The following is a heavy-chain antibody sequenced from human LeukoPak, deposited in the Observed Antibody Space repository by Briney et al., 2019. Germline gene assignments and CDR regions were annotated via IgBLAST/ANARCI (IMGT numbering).Heavy chain of an antibody. Sequence: GGSLRLSCAASGFTFTNHWMPWVRQAPGKGLVWVSRIRPDGRETNHADSVKGRFTISRDNAKNTLYLQMNSLGAEDTAVYYCGRDDVLGSGSVDYWGQGVLVTVSS. CDR3: GRDDVLGSGSVDY. D-gene: IGHD3-10*01. CDR2: IRPDGRET. J-gene: IGHJ4*02. V-gene: IGHV3-74*01. CDR1: GFTFTNHW.